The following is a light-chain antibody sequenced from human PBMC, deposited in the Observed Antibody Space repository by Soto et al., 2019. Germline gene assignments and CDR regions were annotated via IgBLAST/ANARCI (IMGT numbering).Light chain of an antibody. Sequence: DIQLTQSPSCLSASVGDRVTITCQASQTISSRLNWYQHKPGKAPKLLIYRTSTLIAGVPSRFSATGSGTDFTLTISSLQPEDFATYFCQKSYGVPWTFGQGTKVEIK. CDR3: QKSYGVPWT. CDR1: QTISSR. V-gene: IGKV1-39*01. J-gene: IGKJ1*01. CDR2: RTS.